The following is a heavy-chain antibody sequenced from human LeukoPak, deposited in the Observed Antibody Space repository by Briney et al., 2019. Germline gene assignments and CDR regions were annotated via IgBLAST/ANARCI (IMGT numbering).Heavy chain of an antibody. D-gene: IGHD3-22*01. V-gene: IGHV4-34*01. CDR2: ITQIESI. CDR1: GGSFSDYY. Sequence: SETLSLTCAVYGGSFSDYYWTWIRQPPGKGLEWIGEITQIESINYNPSLASRVTMSVDTSKNQFSLKLSSVTAADTAVYYCARAPQYYYDSSGYYNYWGQGTLVTVSS. J-gene: IGHJ4*02. CDR3: ARAPQYYYDSSGYYNY.